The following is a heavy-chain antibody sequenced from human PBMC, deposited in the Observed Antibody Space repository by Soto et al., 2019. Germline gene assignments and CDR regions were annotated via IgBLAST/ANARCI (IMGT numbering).Heavy chain of an antibody. J-gene: IGHJ6*02. CDR1: GPNFSSYA. D-gene: IGHD6-6*01. CDR3: ATDPGAYGSSTFYYYCMEV. Sequence: SEETCSRAPGPNFSSYAISWVRQAPGQGLEWMGGIIPIFGTANYSQKFQCRVTITADESARTAYMELLSLRSSDTDAYFRATDPGAYGSSTFYYYCMEVLGQETTVAAS. CDR2: IIPIFGTA. V-gene: IGHV1-69*01.